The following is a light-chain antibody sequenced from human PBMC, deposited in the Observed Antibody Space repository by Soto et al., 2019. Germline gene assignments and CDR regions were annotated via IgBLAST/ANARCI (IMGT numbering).Light chain of an antibody. CDR2: FDD. Sequence: QSMLTQPPSVSAAPRQRVTISCSGSSSNIGNNAVNWYQQVPGRAPKLLIHFDDRLPSGISDRFSGSKSGTSASLAISGLQSEDEADYYCAAWDDSLNGPVFGGGTKVTVL. CDR1: SSNIGNNA. J-gene: IGLJ3*02. V-gene: IGLV1-36*01. CDR3: AAWDDSLNGPV.